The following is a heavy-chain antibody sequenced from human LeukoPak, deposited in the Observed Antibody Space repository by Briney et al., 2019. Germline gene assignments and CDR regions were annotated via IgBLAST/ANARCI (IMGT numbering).Heavy chain of an antibody. J-gene: IGHJ6*02. CDR2: IRAYNGNT. CDR1: GYTFTSYG. D-gene: IGHD4-11*01. V-gene: IGHV1-18*01. Sequence: ASVTVSCKASGYTFTSYGISGVRPAPGQGLEGMGWIRAYNGNTNYAQKLQGRVTMTTDTSTSTAYMELRSLRSDDTAVYYCARDDYRACYYYGMDVWGQGTTVTVSS. CDR3: ARDDYRACYYYGMDV.